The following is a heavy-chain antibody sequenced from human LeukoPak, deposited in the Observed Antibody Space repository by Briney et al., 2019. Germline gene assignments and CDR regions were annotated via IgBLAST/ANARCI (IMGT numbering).Heavy chain of an antibody. D-gene: IGHD3-10*01. Sequence: PGGSLRLSCAPSGFTFSDYYMNWIRQAPGHGLEWVSYSSGNGDVMAYTESVKGRFIISRDNAKNSLFLQMDRLGADDTAVYYCAKRGNNDGSGSYYNTAYNWFDPWRQGTGVPVFS. CDR3: AKRGNNDGSGSYYNTAYNWFDP. CDR1: GFTFSDYY. V-gene: IGHV3-11*01. CDR2: SSGNGDVM. J-gene: IGHJ5*02.